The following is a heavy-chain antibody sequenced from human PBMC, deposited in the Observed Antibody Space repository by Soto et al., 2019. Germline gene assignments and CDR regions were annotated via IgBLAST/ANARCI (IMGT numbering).Heavy chain of an antibody. CDR3: ARTRGYSYCFSAPTSVDAFDI. V-gene: IGHV4-59*08. J-gene: IGHJ3*02. CDR2: IYYSGST. Sequence: SETLSLTCTVSGGSISSYYWSWIRQPPGKGLEWIGYIYYSGSTNYNPSLKSRVTISVDTSKNQFSLKLSSVTAADTAVYYCARTRGYSYCFSAPTSVDAFDIWGEGTMVTVS. CDR1: GGSISSYY. D-gene: IGHD5-18*01.